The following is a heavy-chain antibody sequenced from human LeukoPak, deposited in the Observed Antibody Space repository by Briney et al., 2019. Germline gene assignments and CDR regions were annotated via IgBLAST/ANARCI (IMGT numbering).Heavy chain of an antibody. J-gene: IGHJ6*02. Sequence: GESLKISCKGSGYSFTSYWITWVRQMPGKGLEWMGRIDPSDSYTNYSPSFQGHVTFSADKSISTAYLQWSSLKASDTAMFYCARHLTGSRSHVYYYGMDVWGQGTTVTVSS. CDR2: IDPSDSYT. D-gene: IGHD3-9*01. CDR3: ARHLTGSRSHVYYYGMDV. V-gene: IGHV5-10-1*01. CDR1: GYSFTSYW.